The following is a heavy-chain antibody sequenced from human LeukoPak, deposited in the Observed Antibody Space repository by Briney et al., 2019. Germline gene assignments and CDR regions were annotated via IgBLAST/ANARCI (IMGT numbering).Heavy chain of an antibody. CDR2: VSTSGSA. Sequence: SETLSLTCTVSGVSISSGSYYWSWNRQPAGKGLEWIGRVSTSGSANYNPSLKSRVTISVDTSKNQFSLKLSSVTAADTAVYYCARWYYYDSSGFYYYFDYWGQGTLVTVSS. V-gene: IGHV4-61*02. CDR1: GVSISSGSYY. D-gene: IGHD3-22*01. J-gene: IGHJ4*02. CDR3: ARWYYYDSSGFYYYFDY.